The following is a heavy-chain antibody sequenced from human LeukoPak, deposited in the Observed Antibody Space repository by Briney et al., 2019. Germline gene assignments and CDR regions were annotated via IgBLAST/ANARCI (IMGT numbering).Heavy chain of an antibody. J-gene: IGHJ4*02. V-gene: IGHV1-69*13. CDR2: IIPIFGTA. D-gene: IGHD3-10*01. Sequence: SVTVSCTASGGTFSSYAISWVRQAPGQGLEWMGGIIPIFGTANYAQKFQGRVTITADESTSTAYMELSSLRSEDTAVYYCAMGGYYRVYFDYWGQGTLVTVSS. CDR1: GGTFSSYA. CDR3: AMGGYYRVYFDY.